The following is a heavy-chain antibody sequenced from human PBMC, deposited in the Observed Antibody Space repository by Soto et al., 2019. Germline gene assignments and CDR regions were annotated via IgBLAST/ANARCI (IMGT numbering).Heavy chain of an antibody. D-gene: IGHD2-2*01. CDR3: SRGGYCSSTSCRYYYYYGMDV. CDR2: IWSDGNNK. V-gene: IGHV3-33*01. Sequence: GGSLRLSCAASGFTFSSYGMHWVRQAPGKGLEWVAVIWSDGNNKYYADSVKGRFTISRDNSKNTLYLQMNSLRAEDMALYFCSRGGYCSSTSCRYYYYYGMDVWGQGTTVTVSS. CDR1: GFTFSSYG. J-gene: IGHJ6*02.